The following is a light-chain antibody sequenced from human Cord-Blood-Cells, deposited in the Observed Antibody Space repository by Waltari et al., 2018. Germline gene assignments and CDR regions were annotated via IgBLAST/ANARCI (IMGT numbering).Light chain of an antibody. CDR2: AAS. CDR3: QQSYSTPMYS. CDR1: QSISSY. J-gene: IGKJ2*03. Sequence: DIQMTPSPSSLSASVGDRVTITCRASQSISSYLHWYQQKPGKAPKLLIYAASSLQSGVPSRFSGSGSETDFTLTISSLQPEDFATYYCQQSYSTPMYSFGQGTKLEIK. V-gene: IGKV1-39*01.